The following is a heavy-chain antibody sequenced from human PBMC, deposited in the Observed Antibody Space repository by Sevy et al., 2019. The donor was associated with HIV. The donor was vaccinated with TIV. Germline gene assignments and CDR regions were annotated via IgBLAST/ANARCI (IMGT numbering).Heavy chain of an antibody. D-gene: IGHD1-26*01. V-gene: IGHV3-53*01. J-gene: IGHJ4*02. CDR2: IYSGGSS. CDR1: GFTVSDNY. Sequence: GGSLRLSCAASGFTVSDNYMSWVRQAPGKGLEWVSVIYSGGSSDYADFVKGRFSISRDNSKNTLFLQMNSLRAEDTAVYYCARGNSGNYYFDYWGQGTLVTVSS. CDR3: ARGNSGNYYFDY.